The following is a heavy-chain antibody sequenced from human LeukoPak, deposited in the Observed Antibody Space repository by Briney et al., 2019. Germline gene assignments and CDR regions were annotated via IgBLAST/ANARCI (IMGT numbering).Heavy chain of an antibody. D-gene: IGHD3-10*01. J-gene: IGHJ4*02. V-gene: IGHV4-59*12. CDR3: ARGAMGESGFDY. CDR1: GGSISSYY. CDR2: IYYSGST. Sequence: SETLSLTCTVSGGSISSYYWSWIRQPPGKGLEWIGYIYYSGSTNYNPSLKSRVTISVDTSKNQFSLKLRSVTAADTALYYCARGAMGESGFDYWGQGTLVTVSS.